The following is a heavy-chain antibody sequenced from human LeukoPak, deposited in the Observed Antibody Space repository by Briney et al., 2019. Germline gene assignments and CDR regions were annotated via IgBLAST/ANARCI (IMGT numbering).Heavy chain of an antibody. CDR3: VRGLRDYGDYGSAFDY. CDR2: INHSGST. CDR1: GGSFSGYY. V-gene: IGHV4-34*01. D-gene: IGHD4-17*01. Sequence: SETLSLTCAVYGGSFSGYYWSWIRQPPGKGLEWIGEINHSGSTNYNPSLKSRVTISVDTSKNQFSLKLSSVTAADTAVYYCVRGLRDYGDYGSAFDYWGQGTLVTVSS. J-gene: IGHJ4*02.